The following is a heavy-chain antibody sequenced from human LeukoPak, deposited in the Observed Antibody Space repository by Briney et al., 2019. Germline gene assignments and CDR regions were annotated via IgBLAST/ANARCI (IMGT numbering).Heavy chain of an antibody. CDR2: FDPEDGET. D-gene: IGHD3-22*01. J-gene: IGHJ4*02. CDR1: GYTLTELS. Sequence: ASMKVSCKVSGYTLTELSMHWVRQAPGKALEWMGGFDPEDGETIYAQKFQGRVTMTEDTSTDTAYMELSSLRSEDTAVYYCVGYDSSGYYSSFDYWGQGTLVTVSS. V-gene: IGHV1-24*01. CDR3: VGYDSSGYYSSFDY.